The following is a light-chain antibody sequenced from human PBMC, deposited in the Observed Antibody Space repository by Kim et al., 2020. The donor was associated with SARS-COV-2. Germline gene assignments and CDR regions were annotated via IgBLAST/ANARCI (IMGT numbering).Light chain of an antibody. CDR3: CSYAGTSTSV. CDR2: DVS. V-gene: IGLV2-11*01. Sequence: VTHSCTGTSSDVGGYNYVSWYQQHPGKAPKLMIYDVSHRPSGVPDRFSGTKSDNTASLTISGLQAEDEADYYCCSYAGTSTSVFGTGTKVTVL. CDR1: SSDVGGYNY. J-gene: IGLJ1*01.